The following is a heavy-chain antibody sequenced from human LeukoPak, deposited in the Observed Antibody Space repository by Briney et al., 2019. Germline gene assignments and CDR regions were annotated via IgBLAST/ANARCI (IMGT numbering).Heavy chain of an antibody. CDR1: GFTFSSYG. CDR3: ARYNTGSVDN. D-gene: IGHD2-8*02. V-gene: IGHV3-33*01. CDR2: IWYDGSKK. J-gene: IGHJ4*02. Sequence: GRSLRLSCAASGFTFSSYGMHWFRQAPGKGLEWVAVIWYDGSKKYYADSVKGRFTISRDNSKNILYLQMDSLRAEDTAVYYCARYNTGSVDNWGQGTLVTVSS.